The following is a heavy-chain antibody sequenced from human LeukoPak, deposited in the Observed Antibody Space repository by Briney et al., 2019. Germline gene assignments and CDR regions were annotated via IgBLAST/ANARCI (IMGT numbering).Heavy chain of an antibody. Sequence: PGGSLRLSCAASGFTFSSYAMSWVRQAPGKGLEWVSAISGSGGSTYYADSVKGRFTVSRDNAENSLYLQMNSLRAEDTAEYYCARDLETEIWGQGTMVTVSS. V-gene: IGHV3-23*01. D-gene: IGHD1-14*01. CDR3: ARDLETEI. CDR2: ISGSGGST. J-gene: IGHJ3*02. CDR1: GFTFSSYA.